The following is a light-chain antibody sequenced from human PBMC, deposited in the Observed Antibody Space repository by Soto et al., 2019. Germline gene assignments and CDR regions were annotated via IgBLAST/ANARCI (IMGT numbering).Light chain of an antibody. CDR1: QGISNY. Sequence: DIQMTQSPSSLSASVGDRVTITCRASQGISNYLAWYQQKPGKVPKLLIYAASTLQSGVPYRFSGSGSGTDFTLNISSLQPEDVATYYCQKYNSALALTFGGGTKVEIK. CDR2: AAS. V-gene: IGKV1-27*01. CDR3: QKYNSALALT. J-gene: IGKJ4*01.